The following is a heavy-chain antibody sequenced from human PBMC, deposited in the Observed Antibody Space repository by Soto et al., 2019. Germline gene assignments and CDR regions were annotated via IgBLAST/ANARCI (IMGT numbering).Heavy chain of an antibody. D-gene: IGHD6-19*01. J-gene: IGHJ4*02. V-gene: IGHV3-23*01. CDR1: GIEFSNYA. CDR2: SSASGRSR. Sequence: LRLSCVASGIEFSNYAMSWVRQAPGKGLEWVSISSASGRSRYHADSVKGRFSISRDNSKNTLYLHMTNLRAEDTAVYYCAKDGNWLDVYFDVWGQGTPVTVSS. CDR3: AKDGNWLDVYFDV.